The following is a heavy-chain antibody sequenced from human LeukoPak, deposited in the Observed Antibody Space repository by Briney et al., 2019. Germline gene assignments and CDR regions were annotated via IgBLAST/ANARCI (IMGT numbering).Heavy chain of an antibody. V-gene: IGHV4-34*01. Sequence: RPSETLSLTCAVYGGSFSGYYWSCIRQPPGKGLEWIGEINHSGSTNYNPSLKSRVTISVDTSKNQFSLKLSSVTAADTAVYYCASRGILTGYSHNWFDPWGQGTLVTVSS. J-gene: IGHJ5*02. CDR3: ASRGILTGYSHNWFDP. CDR2: INHSGST. D-gene: IGHD3-9*01. CDR1: GGSFSGYY.